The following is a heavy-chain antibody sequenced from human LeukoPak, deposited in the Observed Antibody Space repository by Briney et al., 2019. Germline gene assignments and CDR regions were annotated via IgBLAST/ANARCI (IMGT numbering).Heavy chain of an antibody. CDR3: AKGGFDYGSGSLYYYFGMDV. D-gene: IGHD3-10*01. V-gene: IGHV3-23*01. J-gene: IGHJ6*02. Sequence: PGGSLRLSCAASGFTFSSYAMSWVRQAPGQGLELVSAISGSGGSTYYADSVKGRFTISRDNSKNTLYLQMNSLRAEDTAVYYCAKGGFDYGSGSLYYYFGMDVWGQGTTVTVSS. CDR1: GFTFSSYA. CDR2: ISGSGGST.